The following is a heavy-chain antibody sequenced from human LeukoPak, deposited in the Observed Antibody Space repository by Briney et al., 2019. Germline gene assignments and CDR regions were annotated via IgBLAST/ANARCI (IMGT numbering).Heavy chain of an antibody. V-gene: IGHV3-23*01. CDR3: ARSEYSFDY. CDR2: SDSDGSP. CDR1: GFTFSSYA. D-gene: IGHD6-6*01. J-gene: IGHJ4*02. Sequence: GGSLRLSCAASGFTFSSYAMTWVRHAPGKGLEWVSTSDSDGSPYYADSVKGRFTISRDNAKNTLYLQMNSLRDEDTAVYYCARSEYSFDYWGQGSLVTVSS.